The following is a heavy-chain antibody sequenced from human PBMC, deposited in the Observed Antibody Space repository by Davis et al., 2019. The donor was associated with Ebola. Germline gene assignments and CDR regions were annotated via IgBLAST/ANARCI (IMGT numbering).Heavy chain of an antibody. CDR2: IYPGDSDT. D-gene: IGHD2-21*01. Sequence: GESLKISCKGSGYSFTSYWIGWVRQMPGQGLEWMGIIYPGDSDTRYSSSFQGQVTISADKSISTAYLQWSSLKASDTDMYYCARSIVATRGDAFDIWGQGTMVTVSS. V-gene: IGHV5-51*01. J-gene: IGHJ3*02. CDR3: ARSIVATRGDAFDI. CDR1: GYSFTSYW.